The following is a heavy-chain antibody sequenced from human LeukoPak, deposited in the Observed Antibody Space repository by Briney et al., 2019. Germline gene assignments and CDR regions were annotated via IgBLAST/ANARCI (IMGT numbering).Heavy chain of an antibody. Sequence: ASVKVSCKASGHTFTGYYMHWVRQAPGQGLEWMGWINANSGGTNYAQKFQGRVTMTRDKSISTAYMELSRLRSDDTAVYYCASKWVTYYYNSSYYHYPTDVFDIWGQGTRVTVSS. V-gene: IGHV1-2*02. J-gene: IGHJ3*02. D-gene: IGHD3-22*01. CDR2: INANSGGT. CDR3: ASKWVTYYYNSSYYHYPTDVFDI. CDR1: GHTFTGYY.